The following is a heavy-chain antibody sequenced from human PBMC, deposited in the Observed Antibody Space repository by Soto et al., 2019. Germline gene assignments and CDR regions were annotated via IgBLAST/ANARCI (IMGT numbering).Heavy chain of an antibody. CDR3: AREYCSSASCYGPDL. V-gene: IGHV1-18*01. J-gene: IGHJ4*02. D-gene: IGHD2-2*01. Sequence: ASVKVSCKASGYSLTSYGISWVRQAPGQGLEWMGWISGHDGNTKYTQKLQGRVTVTTDTSTSTAYMDLRSLRSDDTAVYYCAREYCSSASCYGPDLWGQGTLVTVSS. CDR1: GYSLTSYG. CDR2: ISGHDGNT.